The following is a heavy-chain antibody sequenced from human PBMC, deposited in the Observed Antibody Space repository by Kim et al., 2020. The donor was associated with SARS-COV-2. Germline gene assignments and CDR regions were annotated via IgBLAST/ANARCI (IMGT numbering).Heavy chain of an antibody. Sequence: ASVKVSCEASGYTFTSYPMNWVRQAPGQGLEWMGWINTNTGNPTYAQGFTGRFVFSLDTSVSTAYLQISSLKADDTAVYFCARGYGSGRPIFGLWGQGTLVTVSS. CDR1: GYTFTSYP. V-gene: IGHV7-4-1*02. D-gene: IGHD3-10*01. J-gene: IGHJ5*02. CDR2: INTNTGNP. CDR3: ARGYGSGRPIFGL.